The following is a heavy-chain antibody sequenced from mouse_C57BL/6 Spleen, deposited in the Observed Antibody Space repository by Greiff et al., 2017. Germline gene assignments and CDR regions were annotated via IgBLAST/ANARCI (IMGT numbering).Heavy chain of an antibody. V-gene: IGHV10-3*01. Sequence: EVQLVESGGGLVQPKGSLKLSCAASGFTFNTYAMHWVRQAPGKGLEWVARIRSKSSNYATYYADSVKDRFTISRDDSQSMLYLQMNNLKTEDTAMYYCVRDAVATTVLYWYFDVWGTGTTVTVSS. CDR2: IRSKSSNYAT. CDR1: GFTFNTYA. J-gene: IGHJ1*03. D-gene: IGHD1-1*01. CDR3: VRDAVATTVLYWYFDV.